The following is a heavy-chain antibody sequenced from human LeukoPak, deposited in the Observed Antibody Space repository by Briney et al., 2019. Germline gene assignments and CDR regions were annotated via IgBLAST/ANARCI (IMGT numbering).Heavy chain of an antibody. D-gene: IGHD5-18*01. CDR1: GFTFTTYW. CDR3: ARDAVDTANAV. J-gene: IGHJ6*02. Sequence: GGSLRLSCAASGFTFTTYWMHWVRQAPGKGLVWVSHINSDGSITSYADSVKGRFTISRDDAKNTLYLQMNSLRAEDTAVYYCARDAVDTANAVWGQGTTVTVSS. V-gene: IGHV3-74*01. CDR2: INSDGSIT.